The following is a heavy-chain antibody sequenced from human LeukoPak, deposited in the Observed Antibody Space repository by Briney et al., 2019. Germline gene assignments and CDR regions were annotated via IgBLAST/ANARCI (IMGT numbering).Heavy chain of an antibody. Sequence: SETPSLTCTVSGGSISSSSYYWGWIRQPPGKGLEWIGSIYYSGSTYYNPSLKSRVTISVDTSKNQFSLKLSSVTAADTAVYYCARLGYCSGGSCSDIDYWGQGTLVTVSS. V-gene: IGHV4-39*07. CDR1: GGSISSSSYY. CDR2: IYYSGST. CDR3: ARLGYCSGGSCSDIDY. D-gene: IGHD2-15*01. J-gene: IGHJ4*02.